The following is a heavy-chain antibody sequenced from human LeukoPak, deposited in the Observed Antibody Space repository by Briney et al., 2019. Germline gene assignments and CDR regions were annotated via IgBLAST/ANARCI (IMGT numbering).Heavy chain of an antibody. V-gene: IGHV3-7*01. CDR1: GFTFSSYW. D-gene: IGHD6-13*01. Sequence: GGSLRLSCAVSGFTFSSYWMGWVRQAPGKGLEWVASIRQDGGEKSYVDSVKGRFTISRDNTKNSLYLQINSRRAEDTAVYYCARDGTAAGLYFDLWGQGTLVTVSS. J-gene: IGHJ4*01. CDR3: ARDGTAAGLYFDL. CDR2: IRQDGGEK.